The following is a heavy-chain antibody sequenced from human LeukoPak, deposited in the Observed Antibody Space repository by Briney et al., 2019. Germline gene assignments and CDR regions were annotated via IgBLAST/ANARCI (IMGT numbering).Heavy chain of an antibody. V-gene: IGHV3-30*03. Sequence: PGGSLRLSCAASGFTFSTYGMHWVRQAPGKGLEWVAVISHDGSDEYYGDSVKGRFTISRDNSKNTLYLQMNSLSAEDTAVYYCTTDNWFDPWGQGTLVTVSS. CDR3: TTDNWFDP. J-gene: IGHJ5*02. CDR1: GFTFSTYG. CDR2: ISHDGSDE.